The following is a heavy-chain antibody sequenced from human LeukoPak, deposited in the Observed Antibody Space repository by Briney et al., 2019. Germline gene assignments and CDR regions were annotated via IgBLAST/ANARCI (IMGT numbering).Heavy chain of an antibody. J-gene: IGHJ6*02. CDR1: GYSFTSYW. Sequence: GESLKISCKGSGYSFTSYWIGWVRQMPGKGLEWMGIIYPGDSDTRYSPSFQGQVTISADKSISTAYLQWSSLKASDTAMYYCARLRVRAPGAWDYYYGMDVWGQGTTVTVSS. V-gene: IGHV5-51*01. CDR3: ARLRVRAPGAWDYYYGMDV. D-gene: IGHD3-3*01. CDR2: IYPGDSDT.